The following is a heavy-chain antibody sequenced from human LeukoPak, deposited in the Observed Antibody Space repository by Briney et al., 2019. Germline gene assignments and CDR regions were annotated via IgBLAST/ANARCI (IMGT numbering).Heavy chain of an antibody. CDR3: AKDGRAIQLWPDY. D-gene: IGHD5-18*01. J-gene: IGHJ4*02. V-gene: IGHV3-9*01. CDR2: ISWNSGSI. Sequence: PGGSLRLSCAASGFTFDDYAMHWARQAPGKGLEWVSGISWNSGSIGYADSVKGRFTISRDNAKNSLYLQMNSLRAEDTALYYCAKDGRAIQLWPDYWGQGTLVTVSS. CDR1: GFTFDDYA.